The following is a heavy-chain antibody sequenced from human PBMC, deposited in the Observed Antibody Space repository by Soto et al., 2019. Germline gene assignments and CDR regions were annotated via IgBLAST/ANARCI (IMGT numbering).Heavy chain of an antibody. CDR2: LYVGNGKT. Sequence: GASVKVSCKASGNTFTTYTIHWVRQAPGQTLEWMGWLYVGNGKTKYSQKFQGRVTITRDTSASTVYMELSSLRSEDTAVYYCASGPPLDYWAQGTLVPVSS. CDR1: GNTFTTYT. V-gene: IGHV1-3*01. J-gene: IGHJ4*01. CDR3: ASGPPLDY.